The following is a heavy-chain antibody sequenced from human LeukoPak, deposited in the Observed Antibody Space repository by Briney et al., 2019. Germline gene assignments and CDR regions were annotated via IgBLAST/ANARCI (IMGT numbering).Heavy chain of an antibody. CDR2: ISAYNGNT. D-gene: IGHD3-9*01. V-gene: IGHV1-18*01. CDR1: GYTFTSYG. Sequence: EASVKVSCKASGYTFTSYGISWVRQAPGQGLEWMGWISAYNGNTNYAQKLQGRVTMTTDTSTSTAYMELRSLRSDDTAVYYCAIAYYDILTGYSYYFDYWGQGTLVTVSS. CDR3: AIAYYDILTGYSYYFDY. J-gene: IGHJ4*02.